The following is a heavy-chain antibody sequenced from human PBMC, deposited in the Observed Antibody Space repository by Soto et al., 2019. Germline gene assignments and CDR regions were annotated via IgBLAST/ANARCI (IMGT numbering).Heavy chain of an antibody. CDR2: IHNSGNT. D-gene: IGHD2-21*02. J-gene: IGHJ3*02. CDR1: GGSIRNYF. V-gene: IGHV4-59*01. Sequence: SEDLSLTCHVPGGSIRNYFRTWIRQFPGKKLEWIAHIHNSGNTNSNPSLKSRVTISMDTSKNQISLRLTSVTAADTAMYYCARLQYTVVTPIDMWGQGTMVTVSS. CDR3: ARLQYTVVTPIDM.